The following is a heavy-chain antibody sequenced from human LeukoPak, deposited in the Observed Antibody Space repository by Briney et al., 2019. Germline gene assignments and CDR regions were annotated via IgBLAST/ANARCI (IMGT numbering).Heavy chain of an antibody. Sequence: SVKVSCKASGGTFSSYAISWVRQAPGQGLEWMGGIIPIFGTANYAQKFQGRVTITADESTSTAYMELSSLRSEDTAVYYCARTGRFLEWLPYYMDVWGKGTTVTVSS. J-gene: IGHJ6*03. D-gene: IGHD3-3*01. V-gene: IGHV1-69*13. CDR1: GGTFSSYA. CDR2: IIPIFGTA. CDR3: ARTGRFLEWLPYYMDV.